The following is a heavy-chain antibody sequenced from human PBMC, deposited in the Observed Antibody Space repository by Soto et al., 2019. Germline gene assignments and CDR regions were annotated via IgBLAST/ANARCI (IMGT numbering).Heavy chain of an antibody. V-gene: IGHV3-23*01. Sequence: EVQLLESGGGLVPPGGSLRLSCTASGFTFNRHAMTWVRQAPGKGLEWVSGLSDSGGSIYYADSVKGRFTISRDNSXNTLYLQMNTLRAEDTAVYYCAKVSSAWYAGFFDLWGQGTLVTVSS. CDR3: AKVSSAWYAGFFDL. CDR2: LSDSGGSI. J-gene: IGHJ4*02. CDR1: GFTFNRHA. D-gene: IGHD2-8*01.